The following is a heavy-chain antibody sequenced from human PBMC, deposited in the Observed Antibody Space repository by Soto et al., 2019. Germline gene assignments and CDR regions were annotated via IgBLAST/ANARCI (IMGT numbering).Heavy chain of an antibody. CDR2: IYYSGST. CDR3: AREVTHFDWLFPPV. CDR1: GGSVSSGSYY. D-gene: IGHD3-9*01. J-gene: IGHJ6*02. Sequence: PSETLSLTCTVSGGSVSSGSYYWSWIRQPPGKGLEWIGYIYYSGSTNYNPSLKSRVTLSVDTSKNQFSLKLSSVTASDTAVYYCAREVTHFDWLFPPVWGQGTTVTVSS. V-gene: IGHV4-61*01.